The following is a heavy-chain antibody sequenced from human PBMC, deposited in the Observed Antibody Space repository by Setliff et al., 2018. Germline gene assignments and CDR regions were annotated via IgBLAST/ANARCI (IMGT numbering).Heavy chain of an antibody. CDR1: GGSISSGSNY. Sequence: SETLSLTCTVSGGSISSGSNYWSWIRQPAGRGLEWIGHIDPSGNTKYHPSLKSRVTISLDKTKNAFSLRLTSVTAADTGVYFCARSVDPDVWGKGTTVTVSS. V-gene: IGHV4-61*09. CDR2: IDPSGNT. J-gene: IGHJ6*04. CDR3: ARSVDPDV.